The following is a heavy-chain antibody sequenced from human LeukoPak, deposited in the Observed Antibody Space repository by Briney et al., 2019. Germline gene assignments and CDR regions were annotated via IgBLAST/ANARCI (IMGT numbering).Heavy chain of an antibody. CDR3: ARDPYSSGWYDY. CDR1: GFTFSSYA. Sequence: GGSLRLSCAASGFTFSSYAMHWVRQAPGKGLEWVAVISYDGSNKYYADSVKGRFTISRDNSKNTLYLQMNSLRAEDTAVYYCARDPYSSGWYDYWGQGTLVTVSS. D-gene: IGHD6-19*01. J-gene: IGHJ4*02. V-gene: IGHV3-30-3*01. CDR2: ISYDGSNK.